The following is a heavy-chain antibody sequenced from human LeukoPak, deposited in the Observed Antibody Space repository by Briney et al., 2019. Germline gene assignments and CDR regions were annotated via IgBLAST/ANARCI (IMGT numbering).Heavy chain of an antibody. J-gene: IGHJ4*02. CDR1: GFTFSGSA. CDR3: TRTYSSGWLNYFDY. Sequence: AGGSLRLSXAASGFTFSGSAMHWVRQASGKGLEWVGRIRSKANSYSTAYAASVKGRFTISRDDSKNTAYLQMNSLKTEDTAVYYCTRTYSSGWLNYFDYWGQGTLVTVSS. CDR2: IRSKANSYST. V-gene: IGHV3-73*01. D-gene: IGHD6-19*01.